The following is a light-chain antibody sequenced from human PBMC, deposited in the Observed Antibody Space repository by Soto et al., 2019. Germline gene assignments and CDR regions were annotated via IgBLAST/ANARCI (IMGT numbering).Light chain of an antibody. CDR3: QQYYTHPQT. J-gene: IGKJ2*01. CDR1: QGIDTY. CDR2: ATS. V-gene: IGKV1-8*01. Sequence: AIQMTQSPSSFSASVGDRVTITCRVSQGIDTYLAWYQQKPGKAPRLLMYATSVLESGVPSRFSGSGSGTDYTLTISSLQSEDFATYYCQQYYTHPQTFGQGTKVDSK.